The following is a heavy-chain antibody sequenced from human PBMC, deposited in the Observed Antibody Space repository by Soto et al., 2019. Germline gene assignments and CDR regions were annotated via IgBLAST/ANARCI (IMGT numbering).Heavy chain of an antibody. J-gene: IGHJ4*02. CDR1: GFTFSSYA. V-gene: IGHV3-23*01. CDR3: ATDYDILTGYFKY. Sequence: GGSLRLSCAASGFTFSSYAMSWVRQAPGKGLEWVSAISGSGGSTYYADSVKGRFTISRDNSKNTLYLQMNSLRAEDTAVYYCATDYDILTGYFKYWGQGTLVTVSS. CDR2: ISGSGGST. D-gene: IGHD3-9*01.